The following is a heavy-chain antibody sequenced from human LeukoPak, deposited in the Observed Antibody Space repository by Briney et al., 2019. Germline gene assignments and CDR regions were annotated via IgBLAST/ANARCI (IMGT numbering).Heavy chain of an antibody. Sequence: PGGSLRLSCAASGFTFSTYSMHWVRQAPGKGLEGVSYISGSRGTIYYADSVKGRFTISRDNAENSLYLQMNSLRGEDTAVYYCARRSEFGVLYYMDVWGKGTTVTVSS. CDR3: ARRSEFGVLYYMDV. D-gene: IGHD3-16*01. CDR1: GFTFSTYS. J-gene: IGHJ6*03. V-gene: IGHV3-48*01. CDR2: ISGSRGTI.